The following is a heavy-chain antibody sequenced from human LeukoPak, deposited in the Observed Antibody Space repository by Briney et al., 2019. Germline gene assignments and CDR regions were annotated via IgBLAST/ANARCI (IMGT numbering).Heavy chain of an antibody. J-gene: IGHJ6*02. CDR1: GFTFSSYG. CDR3: AKGVQLWYHYYGMDV. D-gene: IGHD5-18*01. V-gene: IGHV3-30*18. Sequence: PGGSLRLSCAASGFTFSSYGMHWVRQAPGKGLEWVAVISYDGSDKYYAESVKGRFTISRDNAKKTLYLQMSSLRGEDTAVYYCAKGVQLWYHYYGMDVWGRGTTVIVSS. CDR2: ISYDGSDK.